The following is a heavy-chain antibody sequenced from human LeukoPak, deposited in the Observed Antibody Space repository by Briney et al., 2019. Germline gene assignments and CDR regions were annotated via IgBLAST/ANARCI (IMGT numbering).Heavy chain of an antibody. CDR3: ARVYGSGYDFRGAFDI. D-gene: IGHD5-12*01. CDR1: GGSISTSNYY. J-gene: IGHJ3*02. V-gene: IGHV4-39*07. Sequence: SETLSLTCTVSGGSISTSNYYWGWIRQPPGKGLEWIGEINHSGSTNYNPSLKSRVTISVDTSKNQFSLKLSSVTAADTAVYYCARVYGSGYDFRGAFDIWGQGTMVTVSS. CDR2: INHSGST.